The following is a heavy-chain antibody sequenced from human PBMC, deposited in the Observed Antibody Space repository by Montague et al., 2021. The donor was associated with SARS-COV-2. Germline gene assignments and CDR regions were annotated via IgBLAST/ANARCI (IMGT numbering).Heavy chain of an antibody. Sequence: SETLSLTCAVYGDSFSNYYWSWIRQPPGTGLDWIGEINHSGSTNSNPSLKSRLTISVDTSKNQFSLKLSSVTAADTAVYYCARPSCSSSSCDGPLGYWGQGTLVTVSS. CDR3: ARPSCSSSSCDGPLGY. J-gene: IGHJ4*02. CDR1: GDSFSNYY. V-gene: IGHV4-34*01. D-gene: IGHD2-2*01. CDR2: INHSGST.